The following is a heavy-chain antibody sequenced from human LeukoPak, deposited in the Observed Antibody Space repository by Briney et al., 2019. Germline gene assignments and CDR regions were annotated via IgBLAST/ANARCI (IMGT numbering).Heavy chain of an antibody. CDR1: GFTFSTYV. CDR3: VRGTGY. V-gene: IGHV3-64D*06. Sequence: PGGSLRLSCSVSGFTFSTYVMHWVHQAPGKGLEYVSAISSNGDNTYYADSVKGRFTISRDNSKNTLYLQMSSLRADDTAVYYCVRGTGYWGQGTLVTVPS. CDR2: ISSNGDNT. J-gene: IGHJ4*02.